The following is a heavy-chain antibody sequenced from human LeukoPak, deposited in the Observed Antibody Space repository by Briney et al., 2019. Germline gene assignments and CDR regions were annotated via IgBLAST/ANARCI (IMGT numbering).Heavy chain of an antibody. CDR3: ARSVILTNFDY. Sequence: SETLPLTCTVSGGSISSYFWSWIRQPPGKGLEWIGYVYYSGSTNYNPSLKSRVTISVDTSKKQFSLKLSSATAADTAVYYCARSVILTNFDYWGQGTLVTVSS. V-gene: IGHV4-59*01. J-gene: IGHJ4*02. D-gene: IGHD3-9*01. CDR2: VYYSGST. CDR1: GGSISSYF.